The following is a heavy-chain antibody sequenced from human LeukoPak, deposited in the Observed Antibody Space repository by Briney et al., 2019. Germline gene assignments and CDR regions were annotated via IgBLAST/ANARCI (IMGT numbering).Heavy chain of an antibody. V-gene: IGHV3-15*01. J-gene: IGHJ4*02. CDR3: TTVTMVRDYDY. D-gene: IGHD3-10*01. CDR1: GFPFSDDW. Sequence: GGSLRLSCAASGFPFSDDWMSWVRQAPGKGLEWVGRIKKKGDGGTTDYAAPVKGRFTISRDDSKNMLYLEMHNLKIEDTAVYYCTTVTMVRDYDYWGQGTLVTVSS. CDR2: IKKKGDGGTT.